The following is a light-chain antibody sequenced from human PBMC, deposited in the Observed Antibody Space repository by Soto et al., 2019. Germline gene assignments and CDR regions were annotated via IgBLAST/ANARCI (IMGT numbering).Light chain of an antibody. CDR2: YNS. V-gene: IGLV3-21*04. CDR1: NIGDTS. CDR3: HVWDSSPNHVI. J-gene: IGLJ2*01. Sequence: SYVLTQPPSVSVAPGKTAKISCGGDNIGDTSVHWYQQKAGQAPVLVIHYNSDRPSGIPERFSGSNSDNTATLTINRVEAGDEADYYCHVWDSSPNHVIFGGGTKLTVL.